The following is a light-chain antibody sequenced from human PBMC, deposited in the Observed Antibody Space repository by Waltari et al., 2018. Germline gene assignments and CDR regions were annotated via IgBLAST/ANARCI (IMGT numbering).Light chain of an antibody. CDR1: QSVSSSY. J-gene: IGKJ2*01. CDR3: QQYGSSPPGT. V-gene: IGKV3-20*01. Sequence: EIVLTQSPGTLSLSPGERATLSCRASQSVSSSYLAWYQQKPGQAPRLLIYGASSRATGIPDRFSGSGSGTDFTLTISRLEPEDFAVYYCQQYGSSPPGTFGQGTKLETK. CDR2: GAS.